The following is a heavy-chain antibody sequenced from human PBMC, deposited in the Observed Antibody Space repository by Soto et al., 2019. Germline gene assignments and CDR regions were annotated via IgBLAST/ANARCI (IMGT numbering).Heavy chain of an antibody. CDR2: ISRSSNVI. J-gene: IGHJ4*02. D-gene: IGHD4-17*01. V-gene: IGHV3-23*01. Sequence: EVQLLESGGDLVQPGGFLRLSCAASGFDFSNYAVTWVRQAQGKGLEWVSSISRSSNVIYYADSVKGRFIISRDNSKNTLYLQMNRLRAEDTARYYCAKDPNGDYIGAFDDWGQGTLVTVSS. CDR3: AKDPNGDYIGAFDD. CDR1: GFDFSNYA.